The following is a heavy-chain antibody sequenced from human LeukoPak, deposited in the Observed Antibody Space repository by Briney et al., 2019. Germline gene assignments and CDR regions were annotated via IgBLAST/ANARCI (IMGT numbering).Heavy chain of an antibody. D-gene: IGHD5-18*01. Sequence: ASVKVSCKASGYTFTGYYMHWVRQAPGQGLEWMGWINPNSGGTNYAQKFQGRVTMTRDTSISTAYMELSRLRSDDTAVYYCARLYVDTAMVTGDWGQGTLVTVPS. CDR1: GYTFTGYY. J-gene: IGHJ4*02. CDR2: INPNSGGT. V-gene: IGHV1-2*02. CDR3: ARLYVDTAMVTGD.